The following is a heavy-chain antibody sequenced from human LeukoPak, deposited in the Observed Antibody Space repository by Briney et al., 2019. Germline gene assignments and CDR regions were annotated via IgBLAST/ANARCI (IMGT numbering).Heavy chain of an antibody. V-gene: IGHV3-23*01. D-gene: IGHD3-10*01. CDR3: AKDLGGEGGSGFPGY. J-gene: IGHJ4*02. CDR2: ICGSASDT. Sequence: GGCLRLSCAASGFTFSSYAMSWVRQVPGKGLEWVSAICGSASDTYYADSVKGRFTISRDNSKSTLYLQMNSLRAEDAAVYYCAKDLGGEGGSGFPGYWGQGTLVTVSS. CDR1: GFTFSSYA.